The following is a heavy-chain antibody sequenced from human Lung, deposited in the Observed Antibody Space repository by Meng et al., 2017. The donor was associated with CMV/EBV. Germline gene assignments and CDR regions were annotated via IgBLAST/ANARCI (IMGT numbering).Heavy chain of an antibody. V-gene: IGHV1-18*04. D-gene: IGHD2-15*01. CDR3: ARRPGYEHHDY. Sequence: SXXVSCKASGYKFTTYHLSWVRQAPGQGLEWMGWVSAYNGDTNYVQKFQGRVTMTADTSTSTAYMELRNLTSDDTAVYYCARRPGYEHHDYWGQGTLVTVSS. CDR2: VSAYNGDT. CDR1: GYKFTTYH. J-gene: IGHJ4*02.